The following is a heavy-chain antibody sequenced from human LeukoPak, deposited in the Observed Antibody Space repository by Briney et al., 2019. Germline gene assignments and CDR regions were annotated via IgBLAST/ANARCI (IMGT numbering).Heavy chain of an antibody. CDR1: GYTFTSYD. J-gene: IGHJ4*02. D-gene: IGHD1-26*01. CDR2: ISGYNGNT. CDR3: ARAYSGSYSGFDY. Sequence: ASVKVSCKASGYTFTSYDIRWVRQAPGQGLEWMGWISGYNGNTKYAQKVQGRVTMTTDTSTSTAYMELRSLRSDDTAVYYCARAYSGSYSGFDYWGQGTLVTVSS. V-gene: IGHV1-18*01.